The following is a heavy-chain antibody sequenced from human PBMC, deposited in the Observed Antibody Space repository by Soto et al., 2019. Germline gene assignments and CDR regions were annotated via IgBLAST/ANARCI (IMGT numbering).Heavy chain of an antibody. Sequence: PGGSLRLSCVASGFSFSYYSMTWMRQAPGGGLDFVAFISNTAITDYYADSVKGRFTISRDNARNSVYLQMDSLRAEDAAVYYCEGHLHQMLSHTQYYYYLEVWGTGTTVTVSS. V-gene: IGHV3-11*01. CDR3: EGHLHQMLSHTQYYYYLEV. D-gene: IGHD2-2*01. CDR1: GFSFSYYS. CDR2: ISNTAITD. J-gene: IGHJ6*03.